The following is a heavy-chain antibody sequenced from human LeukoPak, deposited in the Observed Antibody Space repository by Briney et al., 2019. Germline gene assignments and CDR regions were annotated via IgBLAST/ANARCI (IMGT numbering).Heavy chain of an antibody. CDR1: GFTFSDYY. J-gene: IGHJ4*02. V-gene: IGHV3-11*01. CDR2: ISSSGSTI. D-gene: IGHD3-22*01. CDR3: AKAFPLDSSGYYVGYFDY. Sequence: PGGSLRLSCAASGFTFSDYYMSWIRQAPGKGLEWVSYISSSGSTIYYADSVKGRFTISRDNAKNSLYLQMNSLRAEDTAVYYCAKAFPLDSSGYYVGYFDYWGQGTLVTVSS.